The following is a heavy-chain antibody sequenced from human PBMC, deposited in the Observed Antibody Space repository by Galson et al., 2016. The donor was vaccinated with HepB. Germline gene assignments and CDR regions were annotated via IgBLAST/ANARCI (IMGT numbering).Heavy chain of an antibody. CDR2: ISTSSSYI. CDR1: GFIFSSHS. V-gene: IGHV3-21*04. CDR3: AKITMVQGGFYYYGMDV. Sequence: LRLSCAASGFIFSSHSVNWVRQGPGKGLEWVSSISTSSSYIYYADSVKGRFTISRDNSKNTLYLQMNSLRAEDTAVYYCAKITMVQGGFYYYGMDVWGQGTTVTVSS. D-gene: IGHD3-10*01. J-gene: IGHJ6*02.